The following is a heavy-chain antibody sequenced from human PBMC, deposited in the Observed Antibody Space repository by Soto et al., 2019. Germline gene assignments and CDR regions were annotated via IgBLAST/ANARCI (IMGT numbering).Heavy chain of an antibody. Sequence: GASVKVSCKASGGTFSSYAISWVRQAPGQGLEWMGGIIPIFGTANYAQKFQGRVTITADESTGTAYMELSSLRSEDTAVYYCANRERYSSSWPRPPWGRDYYYYGMDVWGQGTTVTVSS. CDR3: ANRERYSSSWPRPPWGRDYYYYGMDV. J-gene: IGHJ6*02. V-gene: IGHV1-69*13. CDR2: IIPIFGTA. D-gene: IGHD6-13*01. CDR1: GGTFSSYA.